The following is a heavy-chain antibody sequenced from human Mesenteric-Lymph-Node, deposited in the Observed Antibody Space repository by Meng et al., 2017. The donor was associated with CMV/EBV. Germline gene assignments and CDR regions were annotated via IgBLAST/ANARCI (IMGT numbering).Heavy chain of an antibody. J-gene: IGHJ4*02. D-gene: IGHD6-13*01. CDR2: MNPNNGKT. V-gene: IGHV1-8*01. CDR3: ARAGSSWPPYYFDY. CDR1: GYPFISYD. Sequence: ASVKVSCKASGYPFISYDINWVRQASGQGLEWMGWMNPNNGKTGYAQKFQGRVSMTRDTSKSTAYMELRSLRSDDTAVYYCARAGSSWPPYYFDYWGQGTLVTVSS.